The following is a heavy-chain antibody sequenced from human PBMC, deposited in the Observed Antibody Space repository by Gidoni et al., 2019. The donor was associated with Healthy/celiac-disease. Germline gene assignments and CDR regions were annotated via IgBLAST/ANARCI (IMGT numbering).Heavy chain of an antibody. CDR3: ANVANSGSYYFDY. Sequence: EVQLLESGGGLVQPGWSLRLSCAASGFHFSSYAMSGVRQAPGKGLGWVSAIRGSGGSTYYADSVKGRFTISRDNSKNTLYLQMNSLRAEDTAVYYCANVANSGSYYFDYWGQGTLVTVSS. D-gene: IGHD1-26*01. CDR1: GFHFSSYA. V-gene: IGHV3-23*01. CDR2: IRGSGGST. J-gene: IGHJ4*02.